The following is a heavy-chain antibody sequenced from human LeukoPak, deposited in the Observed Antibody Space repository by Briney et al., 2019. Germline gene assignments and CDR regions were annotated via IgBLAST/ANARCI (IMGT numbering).Heavy chain of an antibody. J-gene: IGHJ4*02. CDR2: IYSGGST. V-gene: IGHV3-66*01. CDR1: GFTVSSNY. Sequence: PGGSLRLSCAASGFTVSSNYMSWVRQAPGKGLEWVSVIYSGGSTYYADSVKGRFTISRDNSKNTLYLQMNSLRAEDTAVYYCAKDLAASGKQQLVRYFDYWGQGTLVTVSS. D-gene: IGHD6-13*01. CDR3: AKDLAASGKQQLVRYFDY.